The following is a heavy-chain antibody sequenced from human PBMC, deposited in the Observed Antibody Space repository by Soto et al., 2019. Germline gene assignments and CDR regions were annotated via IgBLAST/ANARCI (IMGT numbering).Heavy chain of an antibody. J-gene: IGHJ6*03. CDR1: GFTFSSYA. D-gene: IGHD3-3*01. Sequence: EVQLLESGGGLVQPGGSLRLSCAASGFTFSSYAMSWVRQAPGKGLEWVSAISGSGGSTYYADSVKGRFTISRDNSKTRLYLQMTSLRAEDTAVYYCAKGGNDFWSGYYDSYYYYMDVWGQGTTVTVSS. CDR3: AKGGNDFWSGYYDSYYYYMDV. CDR2: ISGSGGST. V-gene: IGHV3-23*01.